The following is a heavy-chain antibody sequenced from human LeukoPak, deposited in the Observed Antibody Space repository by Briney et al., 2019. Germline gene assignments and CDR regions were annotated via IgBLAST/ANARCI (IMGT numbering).Heavy chain of an antibody. Sequence: ASVKVSCKASGYTFTSYDINWVRQATGQGLEWMGWMNPNSGNTGYAQKFQGRVTMTRNTSISTAYMELSSLRSEDTAVYYCAREGGSSASVDYWGQGTLVTVSS. V-gene: IGHV1-8*01. J-gene: IGHJ4*02. D-gene: IGHD6-13*01. CDR3: AREGGSSASVDY. CDR2: MNPNSGNT. CDR1: GYTFTSYD.